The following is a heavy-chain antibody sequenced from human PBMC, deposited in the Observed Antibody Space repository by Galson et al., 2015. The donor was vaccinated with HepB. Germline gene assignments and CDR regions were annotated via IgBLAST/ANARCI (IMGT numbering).Heavy chain of an antibody. CDR2: ISGSGGST. CDR3: AKEGGYGGGVVDY. Sequence: SLRLSCAASGFTFSSYAMGWVRQAPGKGLEWVSTISGSGGSTYYADSVKGRFTISRDNSKNTLYLQMNSLRAEDTAVYYCAKEGGYGGGVVDYWGQGTPVTVTS. J-gene: IGHJ4*02. V-gene: IGHV3-23*01. D-gene: IGHD4-23*01. CDR1: GFTFSSYA.